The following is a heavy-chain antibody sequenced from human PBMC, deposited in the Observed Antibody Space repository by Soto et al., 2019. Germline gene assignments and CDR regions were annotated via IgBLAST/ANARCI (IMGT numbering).Heavy chain of an antibody. V-gene: IGHV3-33*01. CDR3: AREIVVVPAAITPDAFDI. Sequence: GGSLRLSCAASGFTFSSYGMHWVRQAPGKGLEWVAVIWYDGSNKYYADSVKGRFTISRDNSKNTLYLQMNSLRAEDTAGYYCAREIVVVPAAITPDAFDIWGQGTMVTVSS. D-gene: IGHD2-2*01. J-gene: IGHJ3*02. CDR1: GFTFSSYG. CDR2: IWYDGSNK.